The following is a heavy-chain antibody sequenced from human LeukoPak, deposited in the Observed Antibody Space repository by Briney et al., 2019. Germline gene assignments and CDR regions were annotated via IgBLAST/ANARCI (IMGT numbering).Heavy chain of an antibody. D-gene: IGHD4-17*01. CDR1: GGSISSYY. CDR3: ARDHDYGDYFDY. V-gene: IGHV4-59*01. CDR2: IYYSGST. J-gene: IGHJ4*02. Sequence: SETLSLTCTVSGGSISSYYWSWIRQPPGKGLEWIGYIYYSGSTNYNPSLKSQVTISVDTSKNQFSLKLSSVTAADTAVYYCARDHDYGDYFDYWGQGTLVTVSS.